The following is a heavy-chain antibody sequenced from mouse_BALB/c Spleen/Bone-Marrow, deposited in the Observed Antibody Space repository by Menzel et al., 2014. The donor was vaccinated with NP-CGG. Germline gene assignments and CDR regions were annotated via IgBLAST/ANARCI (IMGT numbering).Heavy chain of an antibody. CDR3: ARWDYAMDY. CDR1: GYAFXNYL. J-gene: IGHJ4*01. V-gene: IGHV1-54*01. Sequence: QVQLQQSGAELVRPGTSVKVFCKASGYAFXNYLIEWVKQRPGQGLEWIGVINPGSGGTNYNEKFKGKATLTADKSSSTAYMQLSSLTSDDSAVYFCARWDYAMDYWGQGTSVTVSS. CDR2: INPGSGGT.